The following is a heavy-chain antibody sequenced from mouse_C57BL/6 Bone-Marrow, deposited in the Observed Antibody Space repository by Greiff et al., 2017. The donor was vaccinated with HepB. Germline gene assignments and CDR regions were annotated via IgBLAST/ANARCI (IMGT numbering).Heavy chain of an antibody. CDR2: ISSGSSTI. Sequence: VNLMESGGGLLKLGGSLKLSCSASGFTFSDSGLHWVRQAPEKGLEWVAYISSGSSTIYYAGTVKGRFTISRDNAKNTLFLQMTRLRSEDTAMYYCARKEAYDGYFDYWGQGTTLTVSS. D-gene: IGHD2-3*01. J-gene: IGHJ2*01. CDR3: ARKEAYDGYFDY. CDR1: GFTFSDSG. V-gene: IGHV5-17*01.